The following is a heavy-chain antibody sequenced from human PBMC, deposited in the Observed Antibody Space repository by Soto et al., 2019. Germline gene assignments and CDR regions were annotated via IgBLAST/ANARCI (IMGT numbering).Heavy chain of an antibody. CDR2: MYWDGDK. CDR1: GFSLNTGGLG. Sequence: QITLKESGPTLVKPTQTLTLTCTFSGFSLNTGGLGVGWIRQPPGKALEWLALMYWDGDKRYSPSLQSRLSITKDTDNNQVVLTMTNMDPVDTATYYCVHSRCGGDCLRSDSSHYYYGMDVWGQGNTVTVSS. J-gene: IGHJ6*02. D-gene: IGHD2-21*02. CDR3: VHSRCGGDCLRSDSSHYYYGMDV. V-gene: IGHV2-5*02.